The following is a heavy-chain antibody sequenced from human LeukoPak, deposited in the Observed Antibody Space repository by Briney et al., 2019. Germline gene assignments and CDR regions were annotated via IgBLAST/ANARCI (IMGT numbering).Heavy chain of an antibody. CDR2: ISGSGDST. D-gene: IGHD3-22*01. CDR1: GFTFTNYA. Sequence: GGSLRLSCAASGFTFTNYAMSWVRQAHGKGLEWVSGISGSGDSTNYADSVKGRFTISRDNSKNTLYLQMNSLRAEDTAVYYCAKGRYSSGYYYAADYWGQGTLVTVSS. J-gene: IGHJ4*02. V-gene: IGHV3-23*01. CDR3: AKGRYSSGYYYAADY.